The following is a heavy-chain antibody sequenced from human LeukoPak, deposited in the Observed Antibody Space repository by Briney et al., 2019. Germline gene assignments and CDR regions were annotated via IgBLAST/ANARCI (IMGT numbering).Heavy chain of an antibody. CDR3: ARAMIVVAVLDY. CDR2: ISYDGSNK. D-gene: IGHD3-22*01. V-gene: IGHV3-30*03. J-gene: IGHJ4*02. CDR1: GFTFSSYG. Sequence: PGGSLRLSCAASGFTFSSYGMHWVRQAPGKGLEWVAVISYDGSNKYYADSVKGRFTISRDSSKNTLYLQMNSLRAEDTAVYYCARAMIVVAVLDYWGQGTLVTVSS.